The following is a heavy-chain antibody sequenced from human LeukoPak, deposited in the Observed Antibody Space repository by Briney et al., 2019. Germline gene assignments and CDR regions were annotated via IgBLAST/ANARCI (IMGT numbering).Heavy chain of an antibody. V-gene: IGHV3-23*01. J-gene: IGHJ4*02. CDR2: ISGSGGST. CDR3: AKDLHVGGYFDY. CDR1: GFTFSSYA. D-gene: IGHD3-16*01. Sequence: PGGSLGLSCAASGFTFSSYAMSWVRQAPGKGLEWVSAISGSGGSTYYADSVKGRFTISRDNSKNTLYLQMNSLRAEDTAVYYCAKDLHVGGYFDYWGQGTLVTVSS.